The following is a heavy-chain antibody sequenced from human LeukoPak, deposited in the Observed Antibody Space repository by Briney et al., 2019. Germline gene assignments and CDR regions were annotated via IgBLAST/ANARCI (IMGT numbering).Heavy chain of an antibody. V-gene: IGHV4-59*01. D-gene: IGHD3-16*02. CDR1: GGSISSYY. J-gene: IGHJ4*02. Sequence: SETLSLTCTVSGGSISSYYWSWIRQPPGKGLEWIGYIYYSGSTNYNPSLKSRVTISVDTSKNQFSLKLSSVTAADTAVYYCARASWGSYRFDYWGQGTLVTVSS. CDR3: ARASWGSYRFDY. CDR2: IYYSGST.